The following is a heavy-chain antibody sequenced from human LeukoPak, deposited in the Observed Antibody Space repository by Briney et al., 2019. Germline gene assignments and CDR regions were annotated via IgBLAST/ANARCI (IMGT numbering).Heavy chain of an antibody. D-gene: IGHD3-10*01. V-gene: IGHV3-23*01. Sequence: GGSLRLSCGASGLTFSSYVMSWVRQAPGQGLEWVSAIGGSGDVSSYADAVKGRFTISRDNSKNTLYLQMNSLRAEDTAVYYCAKGAFSGTYSPFEDWGQGTLVTVSS. CDR3: AKGAFSGTYSPFED. CDR1: GLTFSSYV. CDR2: IGGSGDVS. J-gene: IGHJ4*02.